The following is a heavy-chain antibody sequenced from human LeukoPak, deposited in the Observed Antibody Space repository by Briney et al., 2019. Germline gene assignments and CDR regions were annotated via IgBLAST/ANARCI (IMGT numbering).Heavy chain of an antibody. J-gene: IGHJ5*02. Sequence: GGSLRLSCAASGFTFSSYEMIWLRQAPGKGLEWVSYISSSGSTICYTDSVKGRFTISRDNSKNTLYLQMNSRRAEDTAVYYCAKDLGYDSSGWFAACSQGTLVTVPS. D-gene: IGHD3-22*01. CDR3: AKDLGYDSSGWFAA. CDR2: ISSSGSTI. V-gene: IGHV3-48*03. CDR1: GFTFSSYE.